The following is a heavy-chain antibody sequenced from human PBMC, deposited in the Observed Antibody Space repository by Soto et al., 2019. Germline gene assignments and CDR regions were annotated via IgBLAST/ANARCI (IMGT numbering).Heavy chain of an antibody. CDR1: GGSISSYNW. J-gene: IGHJ4*02. D-gene: IGHD2-15*01. CDR3: AAAPRY. CDR2: IYYSGSS. Sequence: SETLSLTCAVSGGSISSYNWWSWVRQPPGKGLEWIGEIYYSGSSNYNPSLKSRVTISVDMSKNQFSLKLSSVTAADTAVYYCAAAPRYWGQGILVTVSS. V-gene: IGHV4-4*02.